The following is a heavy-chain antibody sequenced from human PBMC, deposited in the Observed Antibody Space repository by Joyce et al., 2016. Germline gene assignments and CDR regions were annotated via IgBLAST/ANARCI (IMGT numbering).Heavy chain of an antibody. V-gene: IGHV1-2*02. CDR2: INPNGGGT. CDR3: ARVEMSTVRNIDH. J-gene: IGHJ4*02. CDR1: G. D-gene: IGHD5-24*01. Sequence: QVQFVQSGAEVKKPGASVKVSCKASGQGLEWMGWINPNGGGTNYAQKFRARVTMTTDTSTSTGYMELNSLTSDDTAVYYCARVEMSTVRNIDHWGQGTLVTVSS.